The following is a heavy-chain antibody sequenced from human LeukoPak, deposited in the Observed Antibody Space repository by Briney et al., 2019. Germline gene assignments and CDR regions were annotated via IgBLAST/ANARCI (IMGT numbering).Heavy chain of an antibody. D-gene: IGHD6-13*01. CDR3: AGSLGYSSSWPIYYYYYYMDV. CDR1: GFTFSSYA. J-gene: IGHJ6*03. Sequence: GGSLRLSCAASGFTFSSYAMSWVRQAPGKGLEWVSAISGGGGSTYYADSVKGRFTISRDNSKNTLYLQMNSLRAEDTAVYYCAGSLGYSSSWPIYYYYYYMDVWGKGTTVTVSS. V-gene: IGHV3-23*01. CDR2: ISGGGGST.